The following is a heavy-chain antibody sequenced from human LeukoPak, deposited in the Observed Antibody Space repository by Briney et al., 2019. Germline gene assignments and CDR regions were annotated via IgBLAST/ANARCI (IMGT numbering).Heavy chain of an antibody. CDR3: AREAEPYYYDSSGYYGY. CDR2: ISAYNGNT. J-gene: IGHJ4*02. CDR1: GYTFTSYG. V-gene: IGHV1-18*01. Sequence: ASVKVSCKASGYTFTSYGISWVRQAPGQGLEWMGWISAYNGNTNYAQKLQGRVTMTTDTSTSTAYMELRSLRSDDTAVYYCAREAEPYYYDSSGYYGYWGQGTLVTVSP. D-gene: IGHD3-22*01.